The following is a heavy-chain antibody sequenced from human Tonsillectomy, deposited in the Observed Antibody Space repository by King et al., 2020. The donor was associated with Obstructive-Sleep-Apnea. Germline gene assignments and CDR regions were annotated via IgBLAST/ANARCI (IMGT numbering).Heavy chain of an antibody. CDR2: IYYSGST. V-gene: IGHV4-39*07. D-gene: IGHD2-2*01. Sequence: QLQESGPGLVKPSETLSLTCTVSGGSISSSSYYWGWIRQPPGKGREWIWSIYYSGSTYYNPSLKSRVTISVDTSKNQFSLKLSSVTAADTAVYYCAREGDIVVVPAANMDVWGQGTTVTVSS. CDR3: AREGDIVVVPAANMDV. J-gene: IGHJ6*02. CDR1: GGSISSSSYY.